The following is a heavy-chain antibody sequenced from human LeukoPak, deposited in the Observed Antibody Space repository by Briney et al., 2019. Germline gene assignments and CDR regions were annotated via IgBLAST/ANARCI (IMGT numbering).Heavy chain of an antibody. J-gene: IGHJ6*03. V-gene: IGHV4-59*01. CDR1: GGSISSYY. CDR2: IYYSGST. CDR3: ARVEEGYGSGRRENYYYYYMDV. D-gene: IGHD3-10*01. Sequence: SETLSLTCTVSGGSISSYYWSWIRQPPGKGLEWIGYIYYSGSTNYNPSLKSRVIISVDTSKNQFSLKLSSVTAADTAVYYCARVEEGYGSGRRENYYYYYMDVWGKGTTVTVSS.